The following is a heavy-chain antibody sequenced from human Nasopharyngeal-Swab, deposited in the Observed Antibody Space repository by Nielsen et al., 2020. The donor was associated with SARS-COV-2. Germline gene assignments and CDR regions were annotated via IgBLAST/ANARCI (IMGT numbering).Heavy chain of an antibody. Sequence: GESLKISCAASGFTFSSYAMSWVRQAPGKGLEWVSAISGSGGSTYYADSVKGRFTISRDNSKNTLYLQMNSLRAEDTAVYYCAKDREATYYYGSGIFDYWGQGTLVTVSS. D-gene: IGHD3-10*01. J-gene: IGHJ4*02. CDR3: AKDREATYYYGSGIFDY. V-gene: IGHV3-23*01. CDR1: GFTFSSYA. CDR2: ISGSGGST.